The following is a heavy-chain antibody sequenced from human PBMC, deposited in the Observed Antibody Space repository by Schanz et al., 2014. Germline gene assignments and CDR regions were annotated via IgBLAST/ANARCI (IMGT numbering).Heavy chain of an antibody. CDR3: ARDHTTESYYSAGPPIDY. J-gene: IGHJ4*02. Sequence: EVQLLESGGGLVQPGGSLRLSCEASGFSFGNYVMSWVRQAPGKGLEWVSTIGTSGGTNYAESVKGRFTISRDNSKNTLFLQMNSLRAEDTAVYYCARDHTTESYYSAGPPIDYWGQGTLLTVSS. CDR2: IGTSGGT. V-gene: IGHV3-23*01. CDR1: GFSFGNYV. D-gene: IGHD1-26*01.